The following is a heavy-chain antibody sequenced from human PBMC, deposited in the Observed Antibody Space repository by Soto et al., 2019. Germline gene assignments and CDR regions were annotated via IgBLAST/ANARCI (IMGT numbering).Heavy chain of an antibody. CDR2: IIPIFGTA. CDR3: ARAHVLRFLEWLLDWFDP. D-gene: IGHD3-3*01. J-gene: IGHJ5*02. Sequence: QVQLVQSGAEVKKPGSSVKVSCKASGGTFSSYAISWVRQAPGQGLEWMGGIIPIFGTANYAQKFQGRVTITADESTSTAYMELSSLRSEDTAVYYCARAHVLRFLEWLLDWFDPWGLGTLVTVSS. V-gene: IGHV1-69*01. CDR1: GGTFSSYA.